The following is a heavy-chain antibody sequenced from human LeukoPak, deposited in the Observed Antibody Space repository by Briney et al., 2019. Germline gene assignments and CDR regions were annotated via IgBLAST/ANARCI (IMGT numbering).Heavy chain of an antibody. CDR3: ARGPHQLLYPFDY. V-gene: IGHV4-61*01. D-gene: IGHD2-2*02. Sequence: SETLSLTCTVSGGSISSGSYYWSWIRQPPGKGLEWIGYIYSSGSTNYNPSLKSRVTISVDTSKNQFSLKLSSVTAADTAVYYCARGPHQLLYPFDYWGQGTLVTVSS. CDR1: GGSISSGSYY. J-gene: IGHJ4*02. CDR2: IYSSGST.